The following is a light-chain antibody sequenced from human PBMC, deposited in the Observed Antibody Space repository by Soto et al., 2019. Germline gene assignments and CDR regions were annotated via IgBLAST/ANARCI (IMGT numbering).Light chain of an antibody. Sequence: DMEMTQSPSTRSASVVDIVVITFRASQTISKWLAWYQQKPGKAPKFLIYDASTLESGVPSRFSGSGSGTEFTLTISSLQPEDFATFYCQQYRSFPRTFGQGTKVDIK. V-gene: IGKV1-5*01. CDR3: QQYRSFPRT. CDR1: QTISKW. CDR2: DAS. J-gene: IGKJ1*01.